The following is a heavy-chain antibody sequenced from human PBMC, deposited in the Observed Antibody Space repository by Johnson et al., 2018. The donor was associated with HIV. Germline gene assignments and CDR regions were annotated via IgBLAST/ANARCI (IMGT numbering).Heavy chain of an antibody. CDR2: ISYDGSNK. V-gene: IGHV3-30*18. Sequence: QVQLVVSGGGVVQPGGSLRLSCAASGFTFSSYGMHWVRQAPGKGLEWVAVISYDGSNKYYADSVKGRFTISRDNSKNTLDLQMNSLRAEDTAVYYCAKEVPVYSYGYYDAFDIWGQGTMVTVSS. CDR1: GFTFSSYG. J-gene: IGHJ3*02. CDR3: AKEVPVYSYGYYDAFDI. D-gene: IGHD5-18*01.